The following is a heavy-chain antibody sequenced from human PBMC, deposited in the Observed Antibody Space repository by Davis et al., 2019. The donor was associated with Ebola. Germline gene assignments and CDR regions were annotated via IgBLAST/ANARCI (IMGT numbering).Heavy chain of an antibody. V-gene: IGHV4-59*01. CDR3: ARDNSSGWANYFDY. J-gene: IGHJ4*02. Sequence: MPSETLSLTCTVSGCTISSYYWSWIRQPPGKGLEWIGYIYYSGSTNYNPSLKSRVTISVDTSKNQFSLKLSSVTAADTAVYYCARDNSSGWANYFDYWGQGTLVTVSS. D-gene: IGHD6-19*01. CDR2: IYYSGST. CDR1: GCTISSYY.